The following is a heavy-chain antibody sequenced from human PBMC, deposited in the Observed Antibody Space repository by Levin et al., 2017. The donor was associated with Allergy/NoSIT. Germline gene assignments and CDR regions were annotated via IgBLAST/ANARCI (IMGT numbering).Heavy chain of an antibody. CDR3: ARGVGGLQDAFDI. CDR2: IRNKADSHTT. V-gene: IGHV3-72*01. D-gene: IGHD3/OR15-3a*01. CDR1: GFTFSDYY. Sequence: GGSLRLSCVVSGFTFSDYYMDWVRQAPGKGLEWVGRIRNKADSHTTEDAASVKGRFIISRDDSKNSLYLQMNSLKIEDTAVYYCARGVGGLQDAFDIWGRGTMVTVSS. J-gene: IGHJ3*02.